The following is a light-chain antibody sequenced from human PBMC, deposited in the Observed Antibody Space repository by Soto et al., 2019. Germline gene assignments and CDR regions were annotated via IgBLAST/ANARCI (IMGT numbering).Light chain of an antibody. CDR3: QQYAASPLT. CDR1: QSVARNS. J-gene: IGKJ3*01. CDR2: AAS. V-gene: IGKV3-20*01. Sequence: EIVLTQSPGTLSLSPGERATLSCRASQSVARNSIAWYQQRPGQAPRLLIYAASGRATDVPDRFSGSGSGTAFTLTISEVQTEDFAVYHCQQYAASPLTFGAGTKVEI.